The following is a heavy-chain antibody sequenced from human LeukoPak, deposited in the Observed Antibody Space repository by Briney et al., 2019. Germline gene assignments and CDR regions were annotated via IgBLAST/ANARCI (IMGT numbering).Heavy chain of an antibody. V-gene: IGHV3-9*01. J-gene: IGHJ6*02. D-gene: IGHD5-18*01. CDR1: GFTFDDYA. CDR3: AKVQDSSPLYGTDV. Sequence: PGGALRLSCAASGFTFDDYAMHWVRQAPGKGLEWVSGISWNSGSIGYADSVKGRFTISRDNAKNSLYLQMNSLRADDTALYYCAKVQDSSPLYGTDVWGQGTTVTVSS. CDR2: ISWNSGSI.